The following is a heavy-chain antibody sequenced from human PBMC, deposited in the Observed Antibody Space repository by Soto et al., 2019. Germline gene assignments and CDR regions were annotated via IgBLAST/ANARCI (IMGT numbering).Heavy chain of an antibody. D-gene: IGHD4-17*01. CDR2: IYYSGST. J-gene: IGHJ4*02. V-gene: IGHV4-59*08. Sequence: ETLSLTCTVSGGCISSYYWSWIRQPPGKGLEWIGYIYYSGSTNYNPSLKSRVTISVDTSKNQFSLKLSSVTAAYTSVYYCARQDYRHYPFDYCGRRPLVTVSS. CDR3: ARQDYRHYPFDY. CDR1: GGCISSYY.